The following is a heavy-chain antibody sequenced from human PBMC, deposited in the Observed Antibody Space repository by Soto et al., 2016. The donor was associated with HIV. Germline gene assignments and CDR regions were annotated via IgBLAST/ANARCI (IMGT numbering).Heavy chain of an antibody. V-gene: IGHV1-2*02. Sequence: QVQLVQSGAEVKKPGSSVKVSCKASGGTFSSYIITWVRQAPGQGPEWMGWINPQNGGTNFAHKFRGRVTMTTDTSISTAYLELSRLTSDDTAVYFCARYRKSEGRDAFDMWGQGTMVTVSS. D-gene: IGHD3-3*01. J-gene: IGHJ3*02. CDR2: INPQNGGT. CDR3: ARYRKSEGRDAFDM. CDR1: GGTFSSYI.